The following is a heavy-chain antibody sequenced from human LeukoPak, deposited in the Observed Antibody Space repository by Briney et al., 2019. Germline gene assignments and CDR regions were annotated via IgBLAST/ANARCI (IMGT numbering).Heavy chain of an antibody. CDR3: AREKGSGSYRTRYYGMDV. CDR1: GYTFSSYA. Sequence: EASVKVSCKASGYTFSSYAMNWVRQAPGQGLEWMGWINTKTGNPTYAQGFTGRFVLSLDTSVSTAYLQISSLRADDTAVYYCAREKGSGSYRTRYYGMDVWGQGTTVTVSS. V-gene: IGHV7-4-1*02. J-gene: IGHJ6*02. CDR2: INTKTGNP. D-gene: IGHD3-10*01.